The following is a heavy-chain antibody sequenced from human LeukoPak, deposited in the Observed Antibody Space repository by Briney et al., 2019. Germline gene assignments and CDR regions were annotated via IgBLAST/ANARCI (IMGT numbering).Heavy chain of an antibody. CDR1: GYSITSGYY. CDR2: MYHSGST. D-gene: IGHD6-19*01. CDR3: GRGRIAVADLCY. V-gene: IGHV4-38-2*01. J-gene: IGHJ4*02. Sequence: SETLSLTCAVSGYSITSGYYWGWVRQPPGKGLEWIGSMYHSGSTYHNPSLKSRVTISVDTSKNQFSLRLSSVTAADTAVYYCGRGRIAVADLCYWGQGTLVTVSS.